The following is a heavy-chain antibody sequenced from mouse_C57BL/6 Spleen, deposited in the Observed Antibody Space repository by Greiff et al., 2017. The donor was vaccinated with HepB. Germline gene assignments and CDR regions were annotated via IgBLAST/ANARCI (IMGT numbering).Heavy chain of an antibody. CDR1: GYTFTDYN. Sequence: EVQLQQSGPELVKPGASVKIPCKASGYTFTDYNMDWVKQSHGKSLEWIGDINPNNGGTIYNQKFKGKATLTVDKSSSTAYMELRSLTSEDTAVYYCARRTDYYYFDYWGQGTTLTVSS. J-gene: IGHJ2*01. CDR3: ARRTDYYYFDY. V-gene: IGHV1-18*01. CDR2: INPNNGGT. D-gene: IGHD2-13*01.